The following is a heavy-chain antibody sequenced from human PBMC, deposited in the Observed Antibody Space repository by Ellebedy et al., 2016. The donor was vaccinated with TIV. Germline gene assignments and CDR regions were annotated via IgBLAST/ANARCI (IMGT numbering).Heavy chain of an antibody. J-gene: IGHJ5*02. CDR1: GFIFNSYG. CDR2: IWHDGSNT. D-gene: IGHD5-24*01. V-gene: IGHV3-33*03. Sequence: GGSLRLXXAASGFIFNSYGMHWVRQAPGKGLEWVAVIWHDGSNTYYADSVKGRFSISRDNAKNSLYLEMTNLRAEDTAVYYCARAHSTVGYKPYHWGQGILVTVTS. CDR3: ARAHSTVGYKPYH.